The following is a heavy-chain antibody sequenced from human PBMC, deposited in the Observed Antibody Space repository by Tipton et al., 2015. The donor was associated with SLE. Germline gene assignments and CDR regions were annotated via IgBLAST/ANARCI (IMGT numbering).Heavy chain of an antibody. J-gene: IGHJ3*02. CDR1: GGSFSGYY. Sequence: TLSLTCAVYGGSFSGYYWSWIRQSPGKGLEWIGEINHSGSTNYKPSLKSRVTISVDTSKNQFSLKLSSVTAADTAVYYCASGILTGYAAFDIWGSGTMVTVSS. D-gene: IGHD3-9*01. CDR2: INHSGST. V-gene: IGHV4-34*01. CDR3: ASGILTGYAAFDI.